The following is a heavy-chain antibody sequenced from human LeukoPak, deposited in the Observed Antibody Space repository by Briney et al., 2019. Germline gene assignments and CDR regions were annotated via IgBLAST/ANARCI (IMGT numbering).Heavy chain of an antibody. D-gene: IGHD2/OR15-2a*01. J-gene: IGHJ5*02. Sequence: GASVKVSCKTSGYTFTSNYMHWVRQAPGQGFEWLGVINPSGGSTTYAQKFQGRVTMTRDTSTSTVYMELSSLRSEDTAMYYCTRALYGNWFDPWGQGTLVTVSS. CDR3: TRALYGNWFDP. CDR2: INPSGGST. V-gene: IGHV1-46*01. CDR1: GYTFTSNY.